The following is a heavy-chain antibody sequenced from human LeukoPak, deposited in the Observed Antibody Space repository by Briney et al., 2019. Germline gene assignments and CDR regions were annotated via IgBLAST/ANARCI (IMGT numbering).Heavy chain of an antibody. Sequence: GGSLRLSFAASGFRFSNYWMNWVRQAPGKGLEWVANIKPDGSEKKYVDSVKGRFTISRDNAKNSLYLQMTSLRVEDTAVYYCARGEPESLYRDFDYWGQGTLVTVSS. CDR2: IKPDGSEK. D-gene: IGHD1-26*01. CDR1: GFRFSNYW. J-gene: IGHJ4*02. V-gene: IGHV3-7*01. CDR3: ARGEPESLYRDFDY.